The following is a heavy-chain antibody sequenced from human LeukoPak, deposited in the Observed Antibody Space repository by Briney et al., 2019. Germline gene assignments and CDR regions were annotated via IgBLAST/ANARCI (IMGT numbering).Heavy chain of an antibody. CDR3: AKDSPTYYYAMDV. CDR2: ISGSGCST. CDR1: GITFSSYA. V-gene: IGHV3-23*01. J-gene: IGHJ6*02. Sequence: GGSLRLSCAASGITFSSYAMSWVRQAPGKGLEWVSVISGSGCSTYYADSVKGRFTISRDNSKNTLYLQMNSLRAEDTAVYYCAKDSPTYYYAMDVWGLGTTVTVSS.